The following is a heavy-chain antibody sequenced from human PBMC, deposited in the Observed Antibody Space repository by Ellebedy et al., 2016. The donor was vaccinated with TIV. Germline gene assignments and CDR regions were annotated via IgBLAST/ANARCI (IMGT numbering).Heavy chain of an antibody. Sequence: ASVKVSCKASGHTFSSYAISWVRQAPGQGLEWMGGIIFIFGTANYAQKFQGRVTITADESASTAYMELSSLTSEDTAVYYCAAVRIQIWFPNWFDPWGQGTLVTVSS. D-gene: IGHD5-18*01. CDR3: AAVRIQIWFPNWFDP. V-gene: IGHV1-69*13. CDR1: GHTFSSYA. J-gene: IGHJ5*02. CDR2: IIFIFGTA.